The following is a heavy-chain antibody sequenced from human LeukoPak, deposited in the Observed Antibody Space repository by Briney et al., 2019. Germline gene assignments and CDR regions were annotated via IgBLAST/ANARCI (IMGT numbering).Heavy chain of an antibody. Sequence: GGSLRLSCAVSGLTFSTYSMTWVRQGPGKGLEWVSRIKSDGSSTSYADSVKGRFTISRDNAKNTLYLQMNSLRAEDTAVYYCSRSPYLHYSGSYDYFDYWGQGTLVTVSS. CDR3: SRSPYLHYSGSYDYFDY. V-gene: IGHV3-74*01. J-gene: IGHJ4*02. CDR1: GLTFSTYS. CDR2: IKSDGSST. D-gene: IGHD1-26*01.